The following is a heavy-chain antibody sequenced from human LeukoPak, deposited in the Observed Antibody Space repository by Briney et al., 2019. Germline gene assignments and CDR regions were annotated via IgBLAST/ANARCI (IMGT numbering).Heavy chain of an antibody. V-gene: IGHV4-34*01. CDR3: AREARITMVRGVTVNYYYYGMDV. J-gene: IGHJ6*02. CDR2: INHSGST. Sequence: SKTLSLTVAVCGGCLSGYYWSWIRQPPGKGLEWIGEINHSGSTNYNPSLKSRVTISVDTSKNQFSLKLSSVTAADTAVYYCAREARITMVRGVTVNYYYYGMDVWGQGTTVTVSS. CDR1: GGCLSGYY. D-gene: IGHD3-10*01.